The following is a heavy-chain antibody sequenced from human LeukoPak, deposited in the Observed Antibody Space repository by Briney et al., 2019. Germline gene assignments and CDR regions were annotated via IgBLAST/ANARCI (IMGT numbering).Heavy chain of an antibody. Sequence: ASVKVSCKASGYTFSGSGWYLYWLRQAPGQGLECLGWIHPYNGDTAYAQKFQGRVAMTRDTSISTACMELSRLRPDDTAVYYCARDGPAQMVEFDFWGQGTLVTVSS. V-gene: IGHV1-2*02. J-gene: IGHJ4*02. CDR3: ARDGPAQMVEFDF. D-gene: IGHD3-10*01. CDR2: IHPYNGDT. CDR1: GYTFSGSGWY.